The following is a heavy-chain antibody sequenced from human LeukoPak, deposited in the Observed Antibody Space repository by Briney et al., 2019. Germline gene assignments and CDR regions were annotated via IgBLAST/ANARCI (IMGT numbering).Heavy chain of an antibody. V-gene: IGHV6-1*01. CDR3: VRDTGAAISVFDI. CDR2: TYYRSKWYN. Sequence: SQTLSLTCAISGDSVSSNSAVWNWLRQSPSRGLEWLGRTYYRSKWYNDYAVTVKSRITVNLDTSKNQFSLQLNSVTPEDTAMYYCVRDTGAAISVFDIWGQGTMVTVSS. J-gene: IGHJ3*02. D-gene: IGHD5-12*01. CDR1: GDSVSSNSAV.